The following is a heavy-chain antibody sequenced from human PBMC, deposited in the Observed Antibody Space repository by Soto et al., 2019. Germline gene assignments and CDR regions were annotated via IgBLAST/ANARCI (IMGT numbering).Heavy chain of an antibody. V-gene: IGHV1-46*01. Sequence: ASVKVSCKASGYTFTSYYMHWVRQAPGQGLEWMGIINPSGGSTSYAQKFQGRVTMTRDTSTSTVYMELSSLRSEDTAVYYCARDYLELVFWSGRLDGMDVWGQGTTVTVSS. J-gene: IGHJ6*02. CDR3: ARDYLELVFWSGRLDGMDV. CDR2: INPSGGST. CDR1: GYTFTSYY. D-gene: IGHD3-3*01.